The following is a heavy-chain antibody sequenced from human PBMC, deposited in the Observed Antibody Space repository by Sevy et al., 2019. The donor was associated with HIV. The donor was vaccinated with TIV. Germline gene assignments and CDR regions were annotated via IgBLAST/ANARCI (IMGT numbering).Heavy chain of an antibody. Sequence: GGYLRLSCAASGFTFSTYWMSWVRQAPGKGLEWVANIKQDGSEKYYVDSVKGRFSISRDNAKNSLYLQMNSLRAEDTSVYYCARVPVITARPDNWFDPWGQGTLVTVSS. V-gene: IGHV3-7*03. CDR2: IKQDGSEK. J-gene: IGHJ5*02. CDR3: ARVPVITARPDNWFDP. D-gene: IGHD6-6*01. CDR1: GFTFSTYW.